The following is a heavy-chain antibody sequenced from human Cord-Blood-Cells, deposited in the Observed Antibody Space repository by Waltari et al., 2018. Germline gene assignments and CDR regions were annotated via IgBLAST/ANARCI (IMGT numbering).Heavy chain of an antibody. J-gene: IGHJ5*02. CDR1: GGSISSSSYY. V-gene: IGHV4-39*01. D-gene: IGHD3-3*01. Sequence: QLQLQESGPGLVKPSETLSLTCTVSGGSISSSSYYWGWIRQPPGKGLEWIGSIYYRGSTYDNPSLKSRVTISVDTSKNQFSLKLSSVTAADTAVYYCARFLNWFDPWGQGTLVTVSS. CDR3: ARFLNWFDP. CDR2: IYYRGST.